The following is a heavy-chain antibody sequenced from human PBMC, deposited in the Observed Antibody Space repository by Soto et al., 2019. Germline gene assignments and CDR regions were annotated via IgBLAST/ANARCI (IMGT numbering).Heavy chain of an antibody. V-gene: IGHV5-51*01. Sequence: PGESLKISCKGSGYSFTSFWIGWVRQMPGKGLEWMGIIYPGDSDTRYSPSFQGQVTISADKSISTAYLQWSSLKADDTAVYYCARDYGSGRRFYGMDVWGQGTTVTISS. J-gene: IGHJ6*02. CDR2: IYPGDSDT. CDR3: ARDYGSGRRFYGMDV. CDR1: GYSFTSFW. D-gene: IGHD3-10*01.